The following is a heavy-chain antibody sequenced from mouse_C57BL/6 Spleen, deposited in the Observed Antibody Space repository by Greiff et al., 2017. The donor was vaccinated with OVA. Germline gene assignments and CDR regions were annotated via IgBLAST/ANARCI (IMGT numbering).Heavy chain of an antibody. CDR2: IYPGDGDT. D-gene: IGHD2-3*01. CDR3: AREEDGYYDY. V-gene: IGHV1-80*01. CDR1: GYAFSSYW. J-gene: IGHJ2*01. Sequence: VKLQESGAELVKPGASVKISCKASGYAFSSYWMNWVKQRPGKGLEWIGQIYPGDGDTNYNGKFKGKATLTADKSSSTAYMQLSSLTSEDSAVYFWAREEDGYYDYWGQGTTLTVSS.